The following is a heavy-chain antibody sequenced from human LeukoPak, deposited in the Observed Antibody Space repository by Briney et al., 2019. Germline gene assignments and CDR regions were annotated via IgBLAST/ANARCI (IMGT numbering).Heavy chain of an antibody. V-gene: IGHV5-10-1*01. J-gene: IGHJ5*02. Sequence: GGALQISCKCSGYNFTNYRISWVRHVPGRGVEGMGWIDASDSYTNYSPSFQGHVTISADKSSSTAYLQWSSLKASDTAIYYCARHVLYSYGPQWWFDPWGQGTLVTVSS. CDR3: ARHVLYSYGPQWWFDP. CDR2: IDASDSYT. D-gene: IGHD5-18*01. CDR1: GYNFTNYR.